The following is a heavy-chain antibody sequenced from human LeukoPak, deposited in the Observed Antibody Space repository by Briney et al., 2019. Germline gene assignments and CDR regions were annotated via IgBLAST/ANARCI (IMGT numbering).Heavy chain of an antibody. CDR2: ISYDGSYK. CDR1: GFTISSYV. Sequence: GGSLRLSCAASGFTISSYVMHWVRQAPGKGLEWVAVISYDGSYKYYADSVKGRFTISRDNSKNTLSLQMNSLRAEDTAVYYCATPGRYCSGVSCYYGTDGYYYGMDVWGQGTTVTVSS. CDR3: ATPGRYCSGVSCYYGTDGYYYGMDV. J-gene: IGHJ6*02. D-gene: IGHD2-15*01. V-gene: IGHV3-30*03.